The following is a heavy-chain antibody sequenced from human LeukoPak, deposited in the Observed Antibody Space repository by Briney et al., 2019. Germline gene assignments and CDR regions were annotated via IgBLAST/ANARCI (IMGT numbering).Heavy chain of an antibody. CDR1: GFTFNPHS. J-gene: IGHJ6*02. Sequence: GGSLRLSCIASGFTFNPHSMSWVRQAPVKGLEWVASIRPDGSAVFYVDSVKGRFTFSRDNAKNPLDLQMNSLRAEDTAVYYCARFGLPYSIDLWGQGTMVTVSS. D-gene: IGHD3/OR15-3a*01. CDR3: ARFGLPYSIDL. V-gene: IGHV3-7*01. CDR2: IRPDGSAV.